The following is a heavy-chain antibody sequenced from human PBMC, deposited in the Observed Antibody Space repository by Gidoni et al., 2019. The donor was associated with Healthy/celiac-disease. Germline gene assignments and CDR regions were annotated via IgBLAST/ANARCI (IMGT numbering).Heavy chain of an antibody. CDR2: INPHRGGT. J-gene: IGHJ3*02. D-gene: IGHD3-10*01. Sequence: QVQLVQTGAEVKRPGASVKVCCKASGSTCTGYCMAWERQAPGQGLEWMGWINPHRGGTNYAQKVQVLVTITRDTSISTSYMELISLRSDDTAVYYCARDLSRLVRGVIIEPMGAFDIWGQGTMVTVSS. CDR3: ARDLSRLVRGVIIEPMGAFDI. V-gene: IGHV1-2*04. CDR1: GSTCTGYC.